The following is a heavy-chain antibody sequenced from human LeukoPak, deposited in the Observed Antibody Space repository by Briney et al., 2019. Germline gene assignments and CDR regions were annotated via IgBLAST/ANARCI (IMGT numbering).Heavy chain of an antibody. D-gene: IGHD3-10*01. V-gene: IGHV3-30*03. Sequence: GGSLRLSCAASGFTFNSYGMHWVRQAPGKGLEWVAVISYDGSKEYYADSVKGRFTISRDNSENTLYLQMNSLRAEDTAVYYCARSTMVAPLDYWGQGTLVTVSS. CDR2: ISYDGSKE. CDR3: ARSTMVAPLDY. J-gene: IGHJ4*02. CDR1: GFTFNSYG.